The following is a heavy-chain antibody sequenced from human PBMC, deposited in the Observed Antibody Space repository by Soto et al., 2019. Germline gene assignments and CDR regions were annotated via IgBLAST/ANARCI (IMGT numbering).Heavy chain of an antibody. D-gene: IGHD2-15*01. CDR3: ARLDCSGGSCYPYYFEH. J-gene: IGHJ4*02. Sequence: GGSLRLSCAASGFTFSASAMHWFRQASGKWLEWVGRIRSNGRTAYAASMQGRFTISRDDSKKTAYLQLNSLKTDDTAVYYCARLDCSGGSCYPYYFEHWGQGXLVTVYS. CDR1: GFTFSASA. CDR2: IRSNGRT. V-gene: IGHV3-73*01.